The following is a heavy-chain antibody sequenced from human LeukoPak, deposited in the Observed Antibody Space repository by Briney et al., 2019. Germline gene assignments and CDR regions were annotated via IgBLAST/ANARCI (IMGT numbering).Heavy chain of an antibody. D-gene: IGHD1-7*01. CDR2: LNQDGSEK. Sequence: PGGSLRLSCAASGFTFRSYWMSWVRQAPGKGLEWVAILNQDGSEKYYVDSVKGRFTISRDNSRDTLYLQMNSLRAEDTAIYYCAKGGNSAPLDYWGQGTLVTVSS. V-gene: IGHV3-7*05. CDR1: GFTFRSYW. CDR3: AKGGNSAPLDY. J-gene: IGHJ4*02.